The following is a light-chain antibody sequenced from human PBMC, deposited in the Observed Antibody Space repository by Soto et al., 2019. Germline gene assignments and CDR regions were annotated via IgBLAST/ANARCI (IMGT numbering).Light chain of an antibody. J-gene: IGLJ1*01. V-gene: IGLV2-14*01. Sequence: QSALTQPASMSGSPGQSVTISCAGTSSDIGGYNYVSWYQHHPGTAPKLIIYDVSSRPSGVSHRFSASKSGNTASLTISGLQAEDEADYYCSSFSVASPLFGTGTKATV. CDR3: SSFSVASPL. CDR2: DVS. CDR1: SSDIGGYNY.